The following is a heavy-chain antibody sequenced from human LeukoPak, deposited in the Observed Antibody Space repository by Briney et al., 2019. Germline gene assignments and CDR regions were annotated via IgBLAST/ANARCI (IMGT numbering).Heavy chain of an antibody. D-gene: IGHD6-6*01. CDR1: GDSIKSPTSY. V-gene: IGHV4-61*01. J-gene: IGHJ5*02. CDR3: ARNTTSSPWFDP. CDR2: VYHIGTT. Sequence: SETLSLTCTVSGDSIKSPTSYWSWIRQPPGKGLEWIGNVYHIGTTSYNSSLKSRVSISVDTSKNQFSLEMASVTPEDTALYYCARNTTSSPWFDPWGQGTLVIVSS.